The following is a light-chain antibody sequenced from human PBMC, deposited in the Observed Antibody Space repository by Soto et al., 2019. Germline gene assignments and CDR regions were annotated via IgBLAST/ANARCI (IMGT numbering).Light chain of an antibody. CDR3: QQYDNLPTIT. Sequence: DIQMTQSPSSLSASVGDRVTITCQASQDISNYLNWYQQKPGKTPKLLIYDASNLEKGVPSRFSGSGCRTDFTFTISSLQPEDIATYYCQQYDNLPTITFGQGTRLEIK. CDR2: DAS. J-gene: IGKJ5*01. V-gene: IGKV1-33*01. CDR1: QDISNY.